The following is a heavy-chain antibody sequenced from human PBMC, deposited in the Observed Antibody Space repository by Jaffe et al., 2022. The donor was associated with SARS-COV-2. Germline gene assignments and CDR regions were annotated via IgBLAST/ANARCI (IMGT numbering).Heavy chain of an antibody. CDR1: GFTFSDYW. CDR2: IKSDGSST. CDR3: ARVKISHCFNGVCYVEDAFDM. Sequence: EEQLVESGGGLVQPGGSLRLSCAASGFTFSDYWMHWVRQGPGKGLMWVSRIKSDGSSTIYADSVKGRFTISRDNAKNTLYLQLNSVRAEDTAVYYCARVKISHCFNGVCYVEDAFDMWGQGTMVTVSS. V-gene: IGHV3-74*01. J-gene: IGHJ3*02. D-gene: IGHD2-8*01.